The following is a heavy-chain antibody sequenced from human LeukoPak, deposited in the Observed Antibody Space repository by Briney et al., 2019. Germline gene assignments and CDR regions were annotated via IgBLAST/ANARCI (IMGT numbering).Heavy chain of an antibody. J-gene: IGHJ6*03. CDR3: ARDRSIAVAGTNMDV. V-gene: IGHV3-21*01. Sequence: GGSLRLSCAASGFTFSSYSMNWVRQAPGKGLEWVSSISSSSSYIYYADSVKGRFTISRDNAKNSLYLQMNSLRAEDTAVYYCARDRSIAVAGTNMDVWGKGTTVTVSS. CDR1: GFTFSSYS. D-gene: IGHD6-19*01. CDR2: ISSSSSYI.